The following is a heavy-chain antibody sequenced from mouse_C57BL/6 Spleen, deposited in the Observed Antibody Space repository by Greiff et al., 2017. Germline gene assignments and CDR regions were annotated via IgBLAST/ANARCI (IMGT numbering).Heavy chain of an antibody. V-gene: IGHV1-82*01. D-gene: IGHD2-3*01. CDR1: GYAFSSSW. Sequence: VKLVESGPELVKPGASVKISCKASGYAFSSSWMNWVKQRPGKGLEWIGRIYPGDGDTNYNGKFKGKATLTADKSSSTAYMQLSSLTSEDSAVYFCAREDDGYRGYFDYWGQGTTLTVSS. J-gene: IGHJ2*01. CDR3: AREDDGYRGYFDY. CDR2: IYPGDGDT.